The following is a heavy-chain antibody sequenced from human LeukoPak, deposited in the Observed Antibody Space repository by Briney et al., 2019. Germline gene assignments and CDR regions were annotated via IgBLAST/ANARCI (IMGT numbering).Heavy chain of an antibody. Sequence: GGSLRLSCAASGFTVSSNYMSWVRQAPGKGLEWVSVIYSGGSTYYADSVKGRFTISRDNPKNTLYLQMNSLRAEDTAVYYCTRDHPQRVGYSYGAFDYWGQGTLVTVSS. D-gene: IGHD5-18*01. CDR3: TRDHPQRVGYSYGAFDY. J-gene: IGHJ4*02. CDR2: IYSGGST. CDR1: GFTVSSNY. V-gene: IGHV3-53*01.